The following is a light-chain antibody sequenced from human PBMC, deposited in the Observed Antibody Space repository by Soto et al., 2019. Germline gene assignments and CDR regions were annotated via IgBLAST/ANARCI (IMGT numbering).Light chain of an antibody. CDR3: QQYYSYCH. CDR2: AAS. J-gene: IGKJ2*01. Sequence: AIRMTQSPSSLSASTGDRVTITCRASQGISSYLAWYQQKPGKAPKLLIYAASTLQSGVPSRFSDSGSGTDFTLTISCLQSEDFATYYCQQYYSYCHFGQGTKLEIK. CDR1: QGISSY. V-gene: IGKV1-8*01.